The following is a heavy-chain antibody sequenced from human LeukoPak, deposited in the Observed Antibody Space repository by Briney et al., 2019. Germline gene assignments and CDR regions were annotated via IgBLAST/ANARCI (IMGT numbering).Heavy chain of an antibody. J-gene: IGHJ4*02. CDR2: INWNGGST. CDR1: GFTFSSHG. Sequence: GGSLRLSCAASGFTFSSHGMNWVRQAPGKGLEWVSGINWNGGSTGYADSVKGRFTISRDNAKNSLYLQMNSLRAEDTALYYCARDRNGGNTYYFDYWGQGTLVTVSS. CDR3: ARDRNGGNTYYFDY. D-gene: IGHD4-23*01. V-gene: IGHV3-20*04.